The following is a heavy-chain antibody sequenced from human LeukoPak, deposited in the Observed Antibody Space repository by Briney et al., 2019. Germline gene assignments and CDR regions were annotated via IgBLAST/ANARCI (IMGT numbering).Heavy chain of an antibody. Sequence: ASVKVSCKASGYTFTSYDINWVRQATGQGLEWMGWMNPNSGNTGYAQKFQGRVTITRNTSISTAYMELSSLRSEDTAVYYCARRPIVVVPAAIKPPYYYYYMDVWGKGTTDTVSS. V-gene: IGHV1-8*03. CDR1: GYTFTSYD. D-gene: IGHD2-2*01. J-gene: IGHJ6*03. CDR2: MNPNSGNT. CDR3: ARRPIVVVPAAIKPPYYYYYMDV.